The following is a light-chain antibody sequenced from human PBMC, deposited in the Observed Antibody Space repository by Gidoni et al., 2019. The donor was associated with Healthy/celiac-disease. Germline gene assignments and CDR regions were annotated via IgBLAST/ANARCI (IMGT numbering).Light chain of an antibody. CDR2: AAS. J-gene: IGKJ2*01. CDR1: QSISSY. Sequence: DIQMTQSPSSLSASVGDRVTITCRESQSISSYLNWYQQKPGKAPNLLIYAASSLKSGVPSRFSGSGSGTEFTLTISSLQPEDFATYYCQQSYSTPPSYTFGQGTKLEI. V-gene: IGKV1-39*01. CDR3: QQSYSTPPSYT.